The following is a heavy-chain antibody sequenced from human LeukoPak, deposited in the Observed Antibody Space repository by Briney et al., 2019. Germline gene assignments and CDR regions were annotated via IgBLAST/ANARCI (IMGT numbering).Heavy chain of an antibody. V-gene: IGHV3-48*01. D-gene: IGHD3-10*01. CDR3: AKGRGNSYEGPGY. CDR2: ISSSSSII. Sequence: GGSLRLSCAASGFPFSDYSMNWVRQAPGKGLEWVSYISSSSSIIYYADSVKGRFTISRDNAKNSLYLQMNSLRADDTAVYYCAKGRGNSYEGPGYWGQGTLVTVSS. CDR1: GFPFSDYS. J-gene: IGHJ4*02.